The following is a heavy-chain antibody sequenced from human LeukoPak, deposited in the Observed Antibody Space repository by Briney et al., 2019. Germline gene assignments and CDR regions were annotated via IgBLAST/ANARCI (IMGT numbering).Heavy chain of an antibody. CDR3: ARVRYYYYYMDV. CDR1: GYTFTGYY. J-gene: IGHJ6*03. Sequence: RASVKVSCKASGYTFTGYYMHWVRQAPGQGLEWMGWINPNSGGTNYAQKFQGRVTMTRDTSISTAYMELSRLRSDDTAVYYCARVRYYYYYMDVWGKGTTVTASS. D-gene: IGHD3-22*01. CDR2: INPNSGGT. V-gene: IGHV1-2*02.